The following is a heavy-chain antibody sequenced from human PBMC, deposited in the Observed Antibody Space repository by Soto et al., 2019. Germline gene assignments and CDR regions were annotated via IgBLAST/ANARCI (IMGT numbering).Heavy chain of an antibody. V-gene: IGHV1-69*01. CDR2: IIPLFGTT. Sequence: QVQLVQSGAEVKKPGSSVKVSCKASGGTFRSFAFSWVRQAPGHGLEWMGGIIPLFGTTNCAQRFQGRVTITADESTSTAYMELSSLKSEDTAIYYCAKDTDHAYDFWGQGTLVTVSS. D-gene: IGHD3-16*01. J-gene: IGHJ4*02. CDR3: AKDTDHAYDF. CDR1: GGTFRSFA.